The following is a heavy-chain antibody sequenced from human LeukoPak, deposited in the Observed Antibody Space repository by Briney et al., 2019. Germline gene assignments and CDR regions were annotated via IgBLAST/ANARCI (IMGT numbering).Heavy chain of an antibody. V-gene: IGHV1-18*01. D-gene: IGHD3-10*01. Sequence: ASVKVSCKASGYTFTSYGISWVRQAPGQGLEWMGWISAYNGNTNYAQKLQGRVTMTTDTSTSTAYMELRSLRSDDTAVYYCARTGPYGSGSYYIQYYFDYWGQGTLVTASS. CDR1: GYTFTSYG. J-gene: IGHJ4*02. CDR2: ISAYNGNT. CDR3: ARTGPYGSGSYYIQYYFDY.